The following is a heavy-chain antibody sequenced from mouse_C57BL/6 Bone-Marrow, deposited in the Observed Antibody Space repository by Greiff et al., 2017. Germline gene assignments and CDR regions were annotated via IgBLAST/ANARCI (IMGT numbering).Heavy chain of an antibody. V-gene: IGHV1-81*01. CDR2: IYPRSGNT. D-gene: IGHD1-1*01. J-gene: IGHJ3*01. CDR3: PSSGITPWFAY. CDR1: GYTFTSYG. Sequence: VQLQQSGAELVKPGASVKLSCKASGYTFTSYGISWVKQRPGQGLEWIGEIYPRSGNTYYNEKFKGKATLTADKSSSTAYMELRSLTSADSAVYFCPSSGITPWFAYWGQGTLVTVSA.